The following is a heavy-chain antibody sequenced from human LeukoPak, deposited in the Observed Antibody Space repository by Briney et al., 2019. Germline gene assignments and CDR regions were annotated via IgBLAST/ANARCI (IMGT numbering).Heavy chain of an antibody. CDR2: ISGSGGST. J-gene: IGHJ4*02. Sequence: GGSLRLSCAASGFTFSSYAMSWVRQAPGKGLEWVSAISGSGGSTYYADSVKGRFAISRDNAKNSLYLQMNSLRSEDTAVYYCAKMPDFDYWGQGTLVTVSS. V-gene: IGHV3-23*01. CDR1: GFTFSSYA. D-gene: IGHD2-2*01. CDR3: AKMPDFDY.